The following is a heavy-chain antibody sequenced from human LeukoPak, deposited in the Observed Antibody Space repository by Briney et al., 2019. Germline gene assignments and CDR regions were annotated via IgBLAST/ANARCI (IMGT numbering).Heavy chain of an antibody. Sequence: PGGSLRLSCAASGFTVSSNYMSWVRQAPGKGLEWVSVIYSGGSTYYADSVKGRFTISRDNSKSTLYLQMNSLRAEDTAVYYCARVSGYSYGHEDYWGQGTLVTVSS. J-gene: IGHJ4*02. CDR3: ARVSGYSYGHEDY. CDR2: IYSGGST. D-gene: IGHD5-18*01. V-gene: IGHV3-53*01. CDR1: GFTVSSNY.